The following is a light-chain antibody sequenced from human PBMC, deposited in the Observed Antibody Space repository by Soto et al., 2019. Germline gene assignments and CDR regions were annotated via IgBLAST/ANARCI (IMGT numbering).Light chain of an antibody. V-gene: IGKV3-11*01. CDR2: DAS. CDR1: QSVSSY. J-gene: IGKJ2*01. CDR3: QQYDTSPYT. Sequence: EIVLTQSPATLSLSPGERATLSCRASQSVSSYLAWYQQKPGQAPRLLIYDASTRASGIPDRFSGSGSGTYFTLTINRLEPDDFVVYYCQQYDTSPYTFGQGTKLEIK.